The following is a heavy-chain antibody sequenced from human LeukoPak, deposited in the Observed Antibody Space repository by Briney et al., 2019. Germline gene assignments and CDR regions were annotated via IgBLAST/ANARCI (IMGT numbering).Heavy chain of an antibody. V-gene: IGHV4-59*01. CDR2: IFYSGST. J-gene: IGHJ4*02. Sequence: SETLSLTSTVAGGSISSYYWSWIRQPPGKGLGWIGYIFYSGSTNYNPSLKSRVTISVDTSTIQFSLKLSSVTAADTAVYYCAREQGGYCSGGSCYSGFDYWGQGTLVTVSS. D-gene: IGHD2-15*01. CDR1: GGSISSYY. CDR3: AREQGGYCSGGSCYSGFDY.